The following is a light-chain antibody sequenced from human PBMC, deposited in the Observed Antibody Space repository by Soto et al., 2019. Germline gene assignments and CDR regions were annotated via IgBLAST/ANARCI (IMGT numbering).Light chain of an antibody. CDR3: QQRNQWPPVT. V-gene: IGKV3-11*01. CDR1: PSVSNS. J-gene: IGKJ4*01. Sequence: ESVLTQSPATLSLSPGERATLSCRASPSVSNSLAWYQHKPGQAPRLLIYDASNTATGVPTRFSGSGSGTDFTLTISSREPEDFAVYYCQQRNQWPPVTFGGGTRVEIK. CDR2: DAS.